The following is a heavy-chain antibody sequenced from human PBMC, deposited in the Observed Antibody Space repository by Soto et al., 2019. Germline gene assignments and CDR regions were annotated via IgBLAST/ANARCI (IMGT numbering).Heavy chain of an antibody. V-gene: IGHV4-39*01. Sequence: QLQLQESGPGLAKPSETLSLTCTVSGGSISSRGYYWGWIRQPPGKGLEWIGTIYYSGSTYYNPPLKSRVTISVDTSKNQFSLKLSSVTAADTAVYYCATSNWFDPWGQGTLVTVSS. CDR2: IYYSGST. CDR1: GGSISSRGYY. J-gene: IGHJ5*02. CDR3: ATSNWFDP.